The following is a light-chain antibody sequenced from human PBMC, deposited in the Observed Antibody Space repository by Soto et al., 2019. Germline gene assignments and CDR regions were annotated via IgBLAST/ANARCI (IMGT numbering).Light chain of an antibody. CDR2: GAS. CDR3: QQYNSCPLYT. V-gene: IGKV3-15*01. CDR1: QSVSSN. J-gene: IGKJ2*01. Sequence: EIVMTQSPATLSVSPGERATLSCRASQSVSSNLAWYQQKPGQAPRLLIYGASTRATGIPARFSGSGSGTEFTLTISSLQSEDFAVYDCQQYNSCPLYTFGPGNKLEIK.